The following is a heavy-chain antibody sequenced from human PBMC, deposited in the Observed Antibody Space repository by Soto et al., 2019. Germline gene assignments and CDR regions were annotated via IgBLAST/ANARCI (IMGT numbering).Heavy chain of an antibody. CDR2: IYPGDSDT. J-gene: IGHJ6*02. D-gene: IGHD4-4*01. Sequence: PGESLKISCKGSGYSFTSHWIGWVRQMPGKGLEWMGIIYPGDSDTRYSPSFQGQVTISADKSISTAYLQWSSLKASDTAMYYCARQHSNYYYGMDVWGQGTTVTVSS. CDR1: GYSFTSHW. CDR3: ARQHSNYYYGMDV. V-gene: IGHV5-51*01.